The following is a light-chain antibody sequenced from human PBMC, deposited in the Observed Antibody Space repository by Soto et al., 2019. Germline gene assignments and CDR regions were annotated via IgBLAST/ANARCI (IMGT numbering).Light chain of an antibody. Sequence: EVVLTQSPATLSLSPGERTTLSCRASQSVSTNLAWYQQKPGQAPRLLIYGASTRATGIPARFSGRGSGTEFTLTISSLQSEDFAVYYCQQYNNWPPITFGQGTRLEIK. J-gene: IGKJ5*01. CDR2: GAS. CDR1: QSVSTN. V-gene: IGKV3-15*01. CDR3: QQYNNWPPIT.